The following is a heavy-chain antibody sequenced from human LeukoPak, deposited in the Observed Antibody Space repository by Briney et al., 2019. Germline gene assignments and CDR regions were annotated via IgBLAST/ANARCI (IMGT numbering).Heavy chain of an antibody. Sequence: ASVKVSCKASGGTFSGYAISWVRQAPGQGLEWMGGIIPIFGTANYAQKFQGRVTITTDESTSTAYMELSSLRSEDTAMYYCARHGKGGSYFYAFDIWGQGTMVTVSS. V-gene: IGHV1-69*05. CDR3: ARHGKGGSYFYAFDI. D-gene: IGHD1-26*01. J-gene: IGHJ3*02. CDR1: GGTFSGYA. CDR2: IIPIFGTA.